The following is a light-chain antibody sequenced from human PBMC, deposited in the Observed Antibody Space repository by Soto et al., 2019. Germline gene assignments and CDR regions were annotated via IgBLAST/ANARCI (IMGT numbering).Light chain of an antibody. J-gene: IGKJ2*01. CDR3: QQYYTTPYT. CDR1: QTLSYSSNNKNY. CDR2: WAS. V-gene: IGKV4-1*01. Sequence: DIVMTQSPDSLAVSLGERATFNCKSSQTLSYSSNNKNYLAWYQQKPGQPPKVIIYWASTRNSGVPDRFSGSGSGTDFFLTISSLQAEDVAVYYCQQYYTTPYTFGQGTKLEIK.